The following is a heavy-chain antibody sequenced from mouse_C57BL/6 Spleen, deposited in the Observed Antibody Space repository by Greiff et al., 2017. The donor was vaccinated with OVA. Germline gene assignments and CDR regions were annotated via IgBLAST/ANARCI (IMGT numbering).Heavy chain of an antibody. D-gene: IGHD1-1*01. V-gene: IGHV8-12*01. CDR1: GFSLSTSGMG. J-gene: IGHJ1*03. CDR2: IYWDDDK. CDR3: ARTPPYYYGSSYSYWYFDV. Sequence: QVTLKVSGPGILQSSQTLSLTCSFSGFSLSTSGMGVSWIRQPSGKGLEWLAHIYWDDDKRYNPSLKSRLTISKDTSRNQVFLKITSVDTADTATYYCARTPPYYYGSSYSYWYFDVWGTGTTVTVSS.